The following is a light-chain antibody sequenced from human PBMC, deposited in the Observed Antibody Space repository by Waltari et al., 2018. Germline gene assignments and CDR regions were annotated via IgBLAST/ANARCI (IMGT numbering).Light chain of an antibody. Sequence: QSVLTQPPPVSAAPGQKVTISCSGTPPNLGNNYVSWYKQFPGTAPKLLIYEQNKRPSGIPDRCFGSKSGTSATLAIHGLKTGDEADDYCGTGDSSLSVGVLGGGTKLTVL. J-gene: IGLJ2*01. CDR2: EQN. V-gene: IGLV1-51*01. CDR1: PPNLGNNY. CDR3: GTGDSSLSVGV.